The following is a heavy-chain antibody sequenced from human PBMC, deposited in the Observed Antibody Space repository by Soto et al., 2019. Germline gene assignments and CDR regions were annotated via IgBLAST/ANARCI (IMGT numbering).Heavy chain of an antibody. Sequence: SETLSLTCAVSGGSLRGHYWSWIGQSPEKGLEWIGEINHSGFTNYNPTLKSRVTISRDASKNQFSLRLSSMTAADSAVYFCARAAVKLGATLFDSWGQGTLVTVSS. D-gene: IGHD1-26*01. CDR1: GGSLRGHY. CDR2: INHSGFT. V-gene: IGHV4-34*01. CDR3: ARAAVKLGATLFDS. J-gene: IGHJ4*02.